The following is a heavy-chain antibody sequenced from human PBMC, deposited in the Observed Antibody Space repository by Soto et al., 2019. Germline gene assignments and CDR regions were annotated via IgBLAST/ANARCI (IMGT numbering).Heavy chain of an antibody. Sequence: AAVKVSCKASGYTFTSYGISWVRQAPGQGXEWMGWISAYNGNTNYAQKLQGRVTMTTDTSTSTAYMELRSLRSDDTAVYYCARDPGTGYSYGTDGFYYYYGMDVWGQGTTVTVSS. J-gene: IGHJ6*02. V-gene: IGHV1-18*01. D-gene: IGHD5-18*01. CDR1: GYTFTSYG. CDR2: ISAYNGNT. CDR3: ARDPGTGYSYGTDGFYYYYGMDV.